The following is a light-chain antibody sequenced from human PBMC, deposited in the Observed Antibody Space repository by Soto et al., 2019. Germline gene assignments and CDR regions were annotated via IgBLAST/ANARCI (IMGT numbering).Light chain of an antibody. V-gene: IGKV1-39*01. CDR1: LSIGTY. CDR2: AAS. CDR3: QQSYSTPVT. J-gene: IGKJ5*01. Sequence: IQMTQSPASLCASVGDTVTITCRASLSIGTYLNWFQKKPGKAHKVLIYAASTLQSGVPSRFSGSGSGTDFTLTINSLQPEDLATYYCQQSYSTPVTFGQGTRLEIK.